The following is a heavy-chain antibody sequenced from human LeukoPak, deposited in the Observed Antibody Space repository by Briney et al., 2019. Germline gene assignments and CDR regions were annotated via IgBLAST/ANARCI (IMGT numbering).Heavy chain of an antibody. V-gene: IGHV3-7*01. D-gene: IGHD1-26*01. CDR2: IKQDGSDK. J-gene: IGHJ4*02. CDR1: GFTFSYYW. Sequence: GGSLRLSCAASGFTFSYYWMNWVRQAPGRRLEWVAGIKQDGSDKYYVHSVKGRFTISRDNAKNSLHLQMNSLRVEDTAVYYCARGSGSYGGAFDYWGQGTLVTVSS. CDR3: ARGSGSYGGAFDY.